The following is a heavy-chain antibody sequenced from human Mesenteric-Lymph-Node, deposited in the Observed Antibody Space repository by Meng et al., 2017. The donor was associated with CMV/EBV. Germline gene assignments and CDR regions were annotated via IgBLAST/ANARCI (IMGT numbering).Heavy chain of an antibody. D-gene: IGHD3-3*01. CDR2: IGSTGSSV. Sequence: GESLKISCAASGFTFSSYAMSWVRQAPGKGLEWVAYIGSTGSSVFYADSVKGRLTISKDIPNNSVHLEMNSLRAEDTAVYYCASPLLPYYDFWSNYYYFDWWGQGTLVTVSS. CDR3: ASPLLPYYDFWSNYYYFDW. CDR1: GFTFSSYA. V-gene: IGHV3-48*04. J-gene: IGHJ4*02.